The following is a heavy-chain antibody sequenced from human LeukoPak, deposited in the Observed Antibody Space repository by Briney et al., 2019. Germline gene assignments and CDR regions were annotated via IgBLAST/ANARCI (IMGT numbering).Heavy chain of an antibody. V-gene: IGHV7-4-1*02. D-gene: IGHD3-22*01. Sequence: ASVKVSCKASGYIFTSYVLHWVRQAPGQGLEWMGWINTNTGNPTYAQGFTGRFVFSLDTSVSTAYLQISSLKADDTAMYYCARGDYETHGYQTRWGQGTLVTVSS. CDR2: INTNTGNP. CDR1: GYIFTSYV. J-gene: IGHJ4*02. CDR3: ARGDYETHGYQTR.